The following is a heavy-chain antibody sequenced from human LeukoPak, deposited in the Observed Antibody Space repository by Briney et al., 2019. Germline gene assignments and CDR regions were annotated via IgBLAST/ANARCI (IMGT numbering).Heavy chain of an antibody. CDR2: IYYSGST. J-gene: IGHJ4*02. CDR3: ARSSNYYDSSGSYYFDY. D-gene: IGHD3-22*01. V-gene: IGHV4-39*07. CDR1: GGSISSSSYY. Sequence: PSETLSLTCTVSGGSISSSSYYWGWIRQPPGKGLEWIGSIYYSGSTYYNPSLKSRVTISVDTSKNQFSLKLSSVTAADTAVYYCARSSNYYDSSGSYYFDYWGQGTLVTVSS.